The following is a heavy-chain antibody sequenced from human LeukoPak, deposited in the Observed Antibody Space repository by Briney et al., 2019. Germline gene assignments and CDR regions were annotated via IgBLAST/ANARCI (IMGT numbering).Heavy chain of an antibody. CDR3: ARGVPSILYWYFDL. CDR1: GFXVSSNY. CDR2: IYSGGST. D-gene: IGHD3-3*01. J-gene: IGHJ2*01. Sequence: PGGSLRLSCAASGFXVSSNYMSWVRQAPGKGLEWVSVIYSGGSTYYADSVKGRFTISRDNSKNTLYLQMNSLRAEDTAVYYCARGVPSILYWYFDLWGRGTLVTVSS. V-gene: IGHV3-53*01.